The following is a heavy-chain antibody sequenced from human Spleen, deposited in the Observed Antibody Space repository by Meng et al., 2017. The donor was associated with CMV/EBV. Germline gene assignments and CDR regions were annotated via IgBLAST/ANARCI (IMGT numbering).Heavy chain of an antibody. J-gene: IGHJ5*02. CDR2: IYTSGST. Sequence: QQSGQGLRKPSDTRSLTCTVPVGSISSYYWSWIRQPAGKGLEWIGRIYTSGSTNYNPSLKSRVTMSVDTSKNQFSLKLSSVTAADTAVYYCARLNVEMATRSSWFDPWGQGTLVTVSS. V-gene: IGHV4-4*07. D-gene: IGHD5-24*01. CDR1: VGSISSYY. CDR3: ARLNVEMATRSSWFDP.